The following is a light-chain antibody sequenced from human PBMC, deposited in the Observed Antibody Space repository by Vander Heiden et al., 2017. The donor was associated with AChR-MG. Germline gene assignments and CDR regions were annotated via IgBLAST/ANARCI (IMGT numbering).Light chain of an antibody. J-gene: IGLJ3*02. Sequence: SALTQPAPASGSPGQSITISCTGTSSDVGSYNLVSWYQQHPGKAPKLMIYEVSTRPSGVSNRFSGSKSGNTASLTISGLQAEDEADYYCCSYAGSMVFGGGTKLTVL. CDR1: SSDVGSYNL. CDR3: CSYAGSMV. V-gene: IGLV2-23*02. CDR2: EVS.